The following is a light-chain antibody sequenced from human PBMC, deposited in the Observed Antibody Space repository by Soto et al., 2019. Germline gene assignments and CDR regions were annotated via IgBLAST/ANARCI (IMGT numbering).Light chain of an antibody. V-gene: IGKV3-15*01. Sequence: EIVMTQAPATLSVSRGERATLSCRASQSVSSNLAWYQQKPGQAPRLLIYGASTRATGIPARFSGSGSGTEFTLTISSLQSEDSALYYCQHYNNWPPGRTFGQGTKVDIK. J-gene: IGKJ1*01. CDR1: QSVSSN. CDR3: QHYNNWPPGRT. CDR2: GAS.